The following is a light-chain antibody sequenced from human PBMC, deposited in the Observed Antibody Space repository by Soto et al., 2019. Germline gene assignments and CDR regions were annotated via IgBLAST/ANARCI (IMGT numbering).Light chain of an antibody. Sequence: VLTQSPGTLSLPAGERATLSCRASQSFSSTYLAWYQQKPGQAPRLLIYGAFNRATGIPDRFSGSGSGTDFTLTISSLEPEDFAVYYCQQYGDSPWTFGQGSKVEIK. CDR2: GAF. CDR1: QSFSSTY. V-gene: IGKV3-20*01. CDR3: QQYGDSPWT. J-gene: IGKJ1*01.